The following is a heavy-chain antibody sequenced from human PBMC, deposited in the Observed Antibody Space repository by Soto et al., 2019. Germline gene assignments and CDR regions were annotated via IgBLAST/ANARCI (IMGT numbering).Heavy chain of an antibody. CDR1: GYRFTDYH. Sequence: GASVKVSCKASGYRFTDYHIHWVRQAPGQGLEGLGRINPKSGGTSTAQKFQGWVTMTTDTSISTASMELTRLTSDDTAIYYCARGDSTDCSNGVCSFFYNHDMDVWGQGTTVTVSS. CDR3: ARGDSTDCSNGVCSFFYNHDMDV. V-gene: IGHV1-2*04. D-gene: IGHD2-8*01. CDR2: INPKSGGT. J-gene: IGHJ6*02.